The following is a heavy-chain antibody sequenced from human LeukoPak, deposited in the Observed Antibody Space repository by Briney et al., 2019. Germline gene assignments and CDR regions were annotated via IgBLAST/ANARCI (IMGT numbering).Heavy chain of an antibody. J-gene: IGHJ4*02. CDR2: ISSSSSYI. CDR3: AREDLRFLEWLLTPFDY. CDR1: GFTFSSYS. Sequence: GGSLRLSRAASGFTFSSYSMNWVRQAPGKGLEWVSSISSSSSYIYYADSVKGRFTISRDNAKNSLYLQMNSLRAEDTAVYYCAREDLRFLEWLLTPFDYWGQGTLVTVSS. D-gene: IGHD3-3*01. V-gene: IGHV3-21*01.